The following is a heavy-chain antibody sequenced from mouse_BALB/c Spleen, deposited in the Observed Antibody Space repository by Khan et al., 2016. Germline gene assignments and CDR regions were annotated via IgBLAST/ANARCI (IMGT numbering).Heavy chain of an antibody. Sequence: EVQLQESGAELVKPGASVKLSCTTSGFNIKDTYMYWVKQRPEQGLEWIGRIDPANGNTKYDPKFQGKATITADTSSNTAYLQFSSLTSADTAVYYCARGYEAWLAYWGQGTLVTVSA. J-gene: IGHJ3*01. CDR1: GFNIKDTY. CDR2: IDPANGNT. D-gene: IGHD2-10*02. V-gene: IGHV14-3*02. CDR3: ARGYEAWLAY.